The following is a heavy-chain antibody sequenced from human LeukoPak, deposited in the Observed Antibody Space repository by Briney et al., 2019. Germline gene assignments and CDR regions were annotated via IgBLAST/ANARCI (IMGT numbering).Heavy chain of an antibody. CDR1: GITISCNY. D-gene: IGHD1-26*01. Sequence: QPGGSLRLSCAASGITISCNYMSWVRQAPGKGLEWVSVIYSGGSTYYADSVKGRSTISRDNSKNTLYLQMNSLRAEDTAVYYCARAPSEWELIDWGQGTLVTVSS. CDR3: ARAPSEWELID. CDR2: IYSGGST. J-gene: IGHJ4*02. V-gene: IGHV3-66*02.